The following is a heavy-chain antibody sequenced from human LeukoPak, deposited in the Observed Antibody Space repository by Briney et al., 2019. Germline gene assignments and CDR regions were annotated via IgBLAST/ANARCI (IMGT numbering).Heavy chain of an antibody. J-gene: IGHJ4*02. D-gene: IGHD1-26*01. CDR2: IWYDGSNK. CDR3: AKGREVLDY. CDR1: GFTFSSYG. Sequence: GRSLRLSCAASGFTFSSYGMHWVRQAPGKGLERVAVIWYDGSNKYYADSVKGRFTISRDNSKNTLYLQMNSLRAEDTAVYYCAKGREVLDYWGQGTLVTVSS. V-gene: IGHV3-33*06.